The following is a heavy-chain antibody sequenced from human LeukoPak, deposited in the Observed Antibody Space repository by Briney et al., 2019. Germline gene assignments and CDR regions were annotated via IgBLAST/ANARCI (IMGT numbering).Heavy chain of an antibody. J-gene: IGHJ5*02. CDR1: GFTFSSYS. D-gene: IGHD2-2*01. Sequence: GGSLTLSCAASGFTFSSYSMNWVRQAPGKGLEWVSSISSSSSYIYYADSVKGRFTISRDNAKNSLYLQMNSLRAEDTAVYYCARDYQVVPAANQLDWFDPWGQGTLVTVSS. CDR3: ARDYQVVPAANQLDWFDP. CDR2: ISSSSSYI. V-gene: IGHV3-21*01.